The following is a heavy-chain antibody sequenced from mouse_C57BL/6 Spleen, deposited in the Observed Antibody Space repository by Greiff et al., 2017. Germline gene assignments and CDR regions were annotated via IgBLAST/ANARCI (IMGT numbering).Heavy chain of an antibody. CDR1: GFSFNTYA. CDR3: VREVTVGARMDY. CDR2: ISSKSNNYAT. D-gene: IGHD1-1*01. Sequence: EVQLVESGGGLVQPKGSLKLSCAASGFSFNTYAMTWVRQAPGKGLEWVARISSKSNNYATSYADSGKDRFTISNDDSASILHLQMNNLKKKDTAMYYSVREVTVGARMDYWGQGTTLTVSS. J-gene: IGHJ2*01. V-gene: IGHV10-1*01.